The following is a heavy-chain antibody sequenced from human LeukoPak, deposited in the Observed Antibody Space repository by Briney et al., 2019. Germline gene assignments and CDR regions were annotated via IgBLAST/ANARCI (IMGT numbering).Heavy chain of an antibody. CDR1: GGSISSYY. CDR2: IYYSGST. V-gene: IGHV4-59*01. CDR3: AREARERQLPVGWFDP. J-gene: IGHJ5*02. D-gene: IGHD6-6*01. Sequence: SETLSLTCTVSGGSISSYYWSWIRQPPGKGLEWIGYIYYSGSTNYNPSLKSRVTISVDTSKNQFSLKLSSVTAADTAVYYCAREARERQLPVGWFDPWGQGTLVTVSS.